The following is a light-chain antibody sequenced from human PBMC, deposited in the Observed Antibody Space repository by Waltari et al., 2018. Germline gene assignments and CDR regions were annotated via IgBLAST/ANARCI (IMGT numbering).Light chain of an antibody. CDR1: QSISTY. Sequence: DIQMTQSPSSLSASVGDRVTITFRARQSISTYLNWYQQKPGKAHKLLIFAASSLQSGVPLRFRGSASGRDFTLIISSLQPEDFATYYCQQTYSLFRTFGEGTKVEIK. V-gene: IGKV1-39*01. J-gene: IGKJ1*01. CDR3: QQTYSLFRT. CDR2: AAS.